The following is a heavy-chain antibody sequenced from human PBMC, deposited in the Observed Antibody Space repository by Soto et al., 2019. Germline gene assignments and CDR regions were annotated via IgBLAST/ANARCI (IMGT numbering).Heavy chain of an antibody. CDR2: TYYRSKWYN. CDR3: ARDVGATTGGYYYGMDV. D-gene: IGHD1-26*01. Sequence: SQTLSLTCAISGDSVSSNSAAWNWIRQSPSRGLEWLGRTYYRSKWYNDYAVSVKSRITINPDTSKNQFSLQLNSVTPEDTAVYYCARDVGATTGGYYYGMDVWGQGTTVTVSS. J-gene: IGHJ6*02. CDR1: GDSVSSNSAA. V-gene: IGHV6-1*01.